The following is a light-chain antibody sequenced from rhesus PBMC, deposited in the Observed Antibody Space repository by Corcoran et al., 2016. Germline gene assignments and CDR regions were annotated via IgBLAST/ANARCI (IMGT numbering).Light chain of an antibody. CDR1: DSDIGAYHY. CDR2: EVN. J-gene: IGLJ1*01. Sequence: QAALTQPHSVSGSPGQSVTISCTGTDSDIGAYHYVSWYQHHPGRAPTLIISEVNKRPSGVSGRFSGSKSGNTASLTISGLQPEDEADYFCASYAGSNTYIFGSGTRLTVL. CDR3: ASYAGSNTYI. V-gene: IGLV2-32*02.